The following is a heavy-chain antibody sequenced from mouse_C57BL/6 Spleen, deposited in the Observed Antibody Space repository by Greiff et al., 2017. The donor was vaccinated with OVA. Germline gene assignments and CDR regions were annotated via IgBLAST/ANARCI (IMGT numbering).Heavy chain of an antibody. Sequence: EVKLVESGGGLVQPGGSLSLSCAASGFTFTDYYMSWVRQPPGKALEWLGFIRNKANGYTTEYSASVKGRFTISRDNSQSILYLQMNALRAEDSATYYCARLTTVVARGYYFDYWGQGTTLTVSS. CDR1: GFTFTDYY. V-gene: IGHV7-3*01. CDR2: IRNKANGYTT. J-gene: IGHJ2*01. D-gene: IGHD1-1*01. CDR3: ARLTTVVARGYYFDY.